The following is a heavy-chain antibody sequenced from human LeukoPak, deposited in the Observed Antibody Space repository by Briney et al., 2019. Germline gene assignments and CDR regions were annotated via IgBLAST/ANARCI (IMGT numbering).Heavy chain of an antibody. V-gene: IGHV4-4*07. CDR3: ARDGYSSSWHFFDC. CDR1: GGSISSYY. D-gene: IGHD6-13*01. Sequence: SETLSLTCTVSGGSISSYYWSWIRQPAGKGLEWIGRIYTSGSTNYNPSLKSRVTMSVDTSKNQFSLKLSSVTAADTAVYYCARDGYSSSWHFFDCWGQGTLVTVSS. J-gene: IGHJ4*02. CDR2: IYTSGST.